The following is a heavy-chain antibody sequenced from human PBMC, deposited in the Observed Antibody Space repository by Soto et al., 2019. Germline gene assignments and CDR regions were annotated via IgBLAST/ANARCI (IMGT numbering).Heavy chain of an antibody. CDR2: IKSKTDGGTT. CDR3: TTGDVVVVAAPTSY. D-gene: IGHD2-15*01. V-gene: IGHV3-15*07. Sequence: GGSLRLSCAASGFTFSNAWMNWVRQAPGKGLEWVGRIKSKTDGGTTDYAAPVKGRFTISRDDSKNTLYLQMNSLKTEDTAVYYCTTGDVVVVAAPTSYWGQGTLVTVSS. J-gene: IGHJ4*02. CDR1: GFTFSNAW.